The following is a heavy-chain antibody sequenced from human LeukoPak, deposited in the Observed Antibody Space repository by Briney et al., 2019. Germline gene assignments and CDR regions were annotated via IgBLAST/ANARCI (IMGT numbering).Heavy chain of an antibody. CDR3: AKDMDHDYDDYGFDY. J-gene: IGHJ4*02. CDR2: ISYDGSNK. Sequence: GGSLRLSCAASGFTFSSYVMHWVRQAPGKGLEWVAFISYDGSNKYYADSVKGRCTISRDNSKNTVYLQMDSLRAEDTAVYYCAKDMDHDYDDYGFDYWGQGTPVTVSS. V-gene: IGHV3-30*18. CDR1: GFTFSSYV. D-gene: IGHD4-17*01.